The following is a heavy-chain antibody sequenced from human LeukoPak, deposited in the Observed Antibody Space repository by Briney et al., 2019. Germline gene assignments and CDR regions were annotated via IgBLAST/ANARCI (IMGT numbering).Heavy chain of an antibody. J-gene: IGHJ5*01. CDR1: GDSISSTSFY. Sequence: SETLSLTCSVSGDSISSTSFYWGWVRQPPGKGLEWIGSIFYSGTTYYTPSLKNRVTLSLDTSKNHFSLRLTSVTAADTAVYYCARQIAVVEPTDPNWFDSWGQGTLVTVSS. CDR3: ARQIAVVEPTDPNWFDS. CDR2: IFYSGTT. V-gene: IGHV4-39*07. D-gene: IGHD2-21*01.